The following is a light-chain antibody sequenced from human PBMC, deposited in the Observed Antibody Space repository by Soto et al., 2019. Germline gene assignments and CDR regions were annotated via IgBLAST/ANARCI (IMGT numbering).Light chain of an antibody. CDR2: EVS. J-gene: IGLJ1*01. V-gene: IGLV2-18*02. CDR1: SSDVGNYNR. CDR3: SSYTSSSTYV. Sequence: QSALTQPPSVSGSPGQSVTISCTGTSSDVGNYNRVSWYQQPPGTAPKLMIYEVSNRPSGVPDRFSGSKSGNTASLTISGLQAEDEADYYCSSYTSSSTYVFETGTKVTVL.